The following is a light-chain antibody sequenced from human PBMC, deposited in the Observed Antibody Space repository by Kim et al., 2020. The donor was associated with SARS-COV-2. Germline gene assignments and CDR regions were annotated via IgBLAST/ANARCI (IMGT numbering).Light chain of an antibody. Sequence: DIQMTQSPSSLSASVGDRVTITCQASQDISNYLNWYQQKPGKAPKLLIYDASNSETGVPSRFSGGGSGTDFTFTISSLQPEDIATYYCQQYDNLPLTFGGGTKVDIK. CDR2: DAS. J-gene: IGKJ4*01. V-gene: IGKV1-33*01. CDR1: QDISNY. CDR3: QQYDNLPLT.